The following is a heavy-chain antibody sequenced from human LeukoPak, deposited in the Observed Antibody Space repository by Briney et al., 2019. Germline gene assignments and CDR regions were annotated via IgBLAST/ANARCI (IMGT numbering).Heavy chain of an antibody. D-gene: IGHD5-18*01. J-gene: IGHJ4*02. CDR3: AGRLTGYSSGYVH. CDR1: GFTFSSYW. CDR2: ISGSAHKI. V-gene: IGHV3-23*01. Sequence: GGSLRLSCAASGFTFSSYWMSWVRQAPGKGLEWVSVISGSAHKIRYADSVKGRFTISRDNSENIVYLQMNNLRAEDTAVYYCAGRLTGYSSGYVHWGQGTLVTVSS.